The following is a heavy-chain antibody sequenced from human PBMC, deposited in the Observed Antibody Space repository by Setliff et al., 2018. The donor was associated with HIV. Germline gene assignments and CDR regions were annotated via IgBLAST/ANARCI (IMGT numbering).Heavy chain of an antibody. V-gene: IGHV3-73*01. CDR3: TRHSTDPWSLLDY. J-gene: IGHJ4*02. CDR1: GFTFSGSA. CDR2: IRSKGYGSAT. D-gene: IGHD1-1*01. Sequence: LRLSCAASGFTFSGSAMHWVRQASGKGLEWVGRIRSKGYGSATAYAASVKGRFTISRDDSKNTAYLQMDSLKTEDTAVYYCTRHSTDPWSLLDYWGQGALVTVSS.